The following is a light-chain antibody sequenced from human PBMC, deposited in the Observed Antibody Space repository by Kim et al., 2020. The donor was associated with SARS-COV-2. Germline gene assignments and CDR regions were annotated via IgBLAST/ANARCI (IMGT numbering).Light chain of an antibody. Sequence: ELTQPPSASATPGQSVTISCSGSKSNIGTNSVTWYRQLPQTAPRLLIYSNNQRPSGVPDRFFGSKSGASASLAINGLQSEDEADYYCATWDDSLDAWVFGGGTQLTVL. CDR2: SNN. J-gene: IGLJ3*02. CDR1: KSNIGTNS. CDR3: ATWDDSLDAWV. V-gene: IGLV1-44*01.